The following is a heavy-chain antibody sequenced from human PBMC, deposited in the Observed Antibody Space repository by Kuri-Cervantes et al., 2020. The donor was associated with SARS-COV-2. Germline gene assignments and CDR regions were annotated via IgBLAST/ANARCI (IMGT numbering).Heavy chain of an antibody. CDR2: IYYSGST. V-gene: IGHV4-38-2*01. CDR3: ARVEDTVTTKGYYFDY. D-gene: IGHD4-17*01. CDR1: GYSISSGYY. Sequence: GSLRLSCAVSGYSISSGYYWGWIRQPPGKGLEWIGSIYYSGSTYYNPSLKSRVTISVDTSKNQFSLKLSSVTAADTAVYYCARVEDTVTTKGYYFDYWGQGTLVTVAS. J-gene: IGHJ4*02.